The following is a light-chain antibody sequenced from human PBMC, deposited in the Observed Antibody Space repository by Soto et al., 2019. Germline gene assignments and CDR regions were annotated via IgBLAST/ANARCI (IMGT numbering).Light chain of an antibody. CDR3: QQYNSLWT. J-gene: IGKJ1*01. Sequence: GDRGNITCRASQSIHRWLAWYQQRPGKAPRLLIYYASTLETGVPSRFSGSESGTEFTLTINGLQPDDFATYYCQQYNSLWTFCQGTKVEMK. CDR2: YAS. CDR1: QSIHRW. V-gene: IGKV1-5*01.